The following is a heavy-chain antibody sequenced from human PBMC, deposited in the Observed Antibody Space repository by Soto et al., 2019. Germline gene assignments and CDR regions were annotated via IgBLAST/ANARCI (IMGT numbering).Heavy chain of an antibody. D-gene: IGHD1-26*01. CDR2: IHSGGNT. CDR3: AKEKSNEWDGAFDV. CDR1: GFSVSNTY. J-gene: IGHJ3*01. V-gene: IGHV3-53*01. Sequence: EVQLVESGGGLIQPGGSLRLSCATSGFSVSNTYMNWVRQAPGKGLEWVSLIHSGGNTVYADSVKGRFNISRDNSKNTVYLQMNSLRTDDTAVYFCAKEKSNEWDGAFDVWGQGTMVTVSS.